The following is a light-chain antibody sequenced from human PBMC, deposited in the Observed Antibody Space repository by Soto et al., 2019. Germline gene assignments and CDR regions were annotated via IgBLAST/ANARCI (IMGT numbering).Light chain of an antibody. CDR3: SSYTDRKHLV. V-gene: IGLV2-8*01. Sequence: QSVLTQSPSASGSPGQSVTISCTGTSRDIGGYNSVSWYQQHPGKAPKVMIYDVTKRPSGVPDRFSGSKSGNTASLTVSALQAEDEADYYCSSYTDRKHLVFGTGTKVTVL. CDR2: DVT. CDR1: SRDIGGYNS. J-gene: IGLJ1*01.